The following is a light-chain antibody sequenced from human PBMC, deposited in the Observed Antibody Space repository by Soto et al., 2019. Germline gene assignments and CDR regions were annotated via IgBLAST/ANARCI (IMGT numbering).Light chain of an antibody. CDR3: QQYNSSPT. Sequence: DIQMTQSPSTLSASVGDRVTITCRASQSISSWLAWYQQKPGKAPKLLIYKASSLESGVPSRFSGSASGTEFTLTISILQPDDFATYYCQQYNSSPTFGQGTKVEIK. CDR1: QSISSW. V-gene: IGKV1-5*03. CDR2: KAS. J-gene: IGKJ1*01.